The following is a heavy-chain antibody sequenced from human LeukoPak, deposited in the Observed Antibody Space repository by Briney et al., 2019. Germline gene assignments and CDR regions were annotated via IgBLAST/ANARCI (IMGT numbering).Heavy chain of an antibody. CDR1: GFTFSSYW. D-gene: IGHD3-3*01. J-gene: IGHJ4*02. CDR3: ARVGVGYYHSDY. V-gene: IGHV3-74*01. Sequence: PGGSLRLSCAASGFTFSSYWMHWVRQAPGKGLVWVARINTDGSRTNYADSVEGRFTISRDNAKNTLLLQMNSLRAEDTAVYFCARVGVGYYHSDYWGQGTLVTVSS. CDR2: INTDGSRT.